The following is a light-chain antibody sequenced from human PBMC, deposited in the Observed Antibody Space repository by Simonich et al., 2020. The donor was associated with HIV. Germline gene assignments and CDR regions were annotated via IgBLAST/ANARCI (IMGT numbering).Light chain of an antibody. CDR2: WAS. CDR1: QSVLYNSNNKNY. V-gene: IGKV4-1*01. J-gene: IGKJ2*01. Sequence: DIVMTQSPDSLAVSLGERATINCKSSQSVLYNSNNKNYLNWYQQKAGQPPKLLIYWASTRESGVPDRFSGSGSGTEFTLTISSLQSEDFAVYYCQQYNNWPYTFGQGTKLEIK. CDR3: QQYNNWPYT.